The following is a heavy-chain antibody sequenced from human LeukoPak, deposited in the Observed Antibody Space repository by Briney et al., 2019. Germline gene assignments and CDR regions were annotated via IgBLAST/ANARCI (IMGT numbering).Heavy chain of an antibody. CDR1: GYTFTGYY. CDR2: INPNSGGT. Sequence: EASVKVSCKASGYTFTGYYMHWVRQAPGQGLEWMGWINPNSGGTNYAQKFQGRVTMTRDTSISTAYMELSRLRSDDTAVYYCARVLRLWLQGFDYWGQGTLVTVSS. J-gene: IGHJ4*02. V-gene: IGHV1-2*02. D-gene: IGHD5-18*01. CDR3: ARVLRLWLQGFDY.